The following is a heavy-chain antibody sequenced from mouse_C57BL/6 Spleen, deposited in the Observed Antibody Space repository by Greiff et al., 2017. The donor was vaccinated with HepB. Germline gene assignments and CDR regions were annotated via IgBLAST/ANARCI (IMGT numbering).Heavy chain of an antibody. J-gene: IGHJ3*01. V-gene: IGHV14-4*01. CDR3: TTYHYGNYVWFAY. CDR1: GFNIKDDY. Sequence: VQLKQSGAELVRPGASVKLSCTASGFNIKDDYMHWVKQRPEQGLEWIGWIDPENGDTEYASKFQGKATITADTSSNTAYLQLSSLTSEDTAVYYCTTYHYGNYVWFAYWGQGTLVTVSA. D-gene: IGHD2-1*01. CDR2: IDPENGDT.